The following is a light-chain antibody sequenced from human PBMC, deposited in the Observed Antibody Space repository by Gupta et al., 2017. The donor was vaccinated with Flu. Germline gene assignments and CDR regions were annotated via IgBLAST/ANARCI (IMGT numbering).Light chain of an antibody. CDR1: QSVGSN. CDR2: GAF. J-gene: IGKJ3*01. Sequence: EIVISQSPATLSASRGERVTLSCRTSQSVGSNLAWYQQKPGQVPRLLISGAFSRATGVPARFSGSGSGTDFTLTITNVQAEDVAVYFCQRYYHWPRAFGPGTKVDI. V-gene: IGKV3-15*01. CDR3: QRYYHWPRA.